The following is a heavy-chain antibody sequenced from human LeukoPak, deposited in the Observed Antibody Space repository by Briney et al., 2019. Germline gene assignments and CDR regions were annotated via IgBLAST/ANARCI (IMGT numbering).Heavy chain of an antibody. CDR1: GGSISSYY. Sequence: SETLSLTCTVSGGSISSYYWSWIRQPPGKGLEWIGYIYYSGSTNYNPSLKSRVTILVDTSKNQFSLKLSSVTAADTAVYYCARHGFDGYTYYFDYWGQGTLVTVSS. J-gene: IGHJ4*02. CDR2: IYYSGST. D-gene: IGHD5-24*01. V-gene: IGHV4-59*01. CDR3: ARHGFDGYTYYFDY.